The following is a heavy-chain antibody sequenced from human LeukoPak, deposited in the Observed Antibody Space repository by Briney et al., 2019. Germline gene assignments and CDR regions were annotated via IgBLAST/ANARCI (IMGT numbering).Heavy chain of an antibody. CDR2: INQDGTEK. CDR1: GFTFTTYW. Sequence: GGSLRLSCAASGFTFTTYWMTWVRQAPGKGLEWVASINQDGTEKYYVDSVKGRFTISRDNAKNSLYLQVNSLRDEDTAVYYCARGGSGYSYGKIDSWGQGILVTVSS. D-gene: IGHD5-18*01. J-gene: IGHJ4*02. CDR3: ARGGSGYSYGKIDS. V-gene: IGHV3-7*01.